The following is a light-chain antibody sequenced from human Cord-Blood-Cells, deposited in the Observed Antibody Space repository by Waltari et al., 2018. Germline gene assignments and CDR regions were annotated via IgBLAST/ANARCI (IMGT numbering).Light chain of an antibody. CDR3: CSYAGSSTFYV. V-gene: IGLV2-23*01. J-gene: IGLJ1*01. CDR1: SSDVGSYNL. Sequence: QSALTQPASVSGSPGQSITISCTGTSSDVGSYNLVSWYQQHPGKAPKLMIYEGSNRPSGVSNRFSGSKSGNTASLTISWLQAEDEADYYCCSYAGSSTFYVFGTGTKVTVL. CDR2: EGS.